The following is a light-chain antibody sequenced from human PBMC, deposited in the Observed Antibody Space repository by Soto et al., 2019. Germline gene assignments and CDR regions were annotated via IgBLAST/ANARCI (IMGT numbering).Light chain of an antibody. CDR1: HNINTY. V-gene: IGKV3-11*01. CDR3: QQRSSWPRA. Sequence: EIVLTQSPDTLSLSLGERATLSCRASHNINTYLVWYQQKPGQAPRLLIYDASKRATGIPDRFSGSGSGTDFTLTITRLAPEDFALYYCQQRSSWPRAFGGGTKVEIK. J-gene: IGKJ4*01. CDR2: DAS.